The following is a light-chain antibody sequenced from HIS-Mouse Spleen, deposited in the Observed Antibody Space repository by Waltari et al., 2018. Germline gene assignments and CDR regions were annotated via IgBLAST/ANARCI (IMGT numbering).Light chain of an antibody. CDR1: KLGSES. Sequence: SYVLTQPPSVSVAPGKTARITCGGNKLGSESVHWYQQKPGQAPVLAVYDDSDRPSGIPERFSGSNSGNTATLTISRVEAGDEADYYCQVWDSSSDHVVFGGGTKLTVL. CDR3: QVWDSSSDHVV. J-gene: IGLJ2*01. CDR2: DDS. V-gene: IGLV3-21*03.